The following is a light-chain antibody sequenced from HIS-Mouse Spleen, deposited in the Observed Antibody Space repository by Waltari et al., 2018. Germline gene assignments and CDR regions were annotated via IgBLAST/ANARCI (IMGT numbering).Light chain of an antibody. V-gene: IGKV2-28*01. Sequence: DIVMTQSPLSLPVTPGEPASISCRSRQSRLHSNGYNYLDWYLQKRGQSPQLLIYLGSSRDSGVPDRFSGSGSGTDFTLKISRVEAEDVGVYYCMQARQTPWTFGQGTKREIK. CDR1: QSRLHSNGYNY. CDR3: MQARQTPWT. CDR2: LGS. J-gene: IGKJ2*01.